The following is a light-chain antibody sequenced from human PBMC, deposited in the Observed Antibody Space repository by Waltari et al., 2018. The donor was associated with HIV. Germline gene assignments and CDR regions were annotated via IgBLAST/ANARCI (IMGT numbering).Light chain of an antibody. CDR2: DDD. CDR3: QVWDSGSDHV. Sequence: SYVLTQPPSITVAPGKKAKITCGGNNIGNRDVHWYQQKPGQAPILVIYDDDDRPSGIPERFSGSNSDNTATLTINRVEVGDEADYYCQVWDSGSDHVFGSGTTVTVL. J-gene: IGLJ1*01. V-gene: IGLV3-21*01. CDR1: NIGNRD.